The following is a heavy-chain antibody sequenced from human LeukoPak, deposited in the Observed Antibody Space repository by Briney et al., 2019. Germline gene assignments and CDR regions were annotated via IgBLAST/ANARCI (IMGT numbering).Heavy chain of an antibody. Sequence: SETLSLTCAVSGYSISSGYYWGWIRPPPGKGLEWIGSIYHSESTYYNPSLKSRVTISVDTSKNQFSLKLSSVTAADTAVYYCARGGSGDYWVNYYYMDVWGKGTTVTVSS. CDR2: IYHSEST. J-gene: IGHJ6*03. CDR1: GYSISSGYY. CDR3: ARGGSGDYWVNYYYMDV. V-gene: IGHV4-38-2*01. D-gene: IGHD4-17*01.